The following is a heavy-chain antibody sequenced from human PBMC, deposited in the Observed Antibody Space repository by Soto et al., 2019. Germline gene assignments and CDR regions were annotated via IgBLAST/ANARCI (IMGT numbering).Heavy chain of an antibody. V-gene: IGHV1-69*06. CDR1: GGTFDTYA. J-gene: IGHJ4*02. CDR2: VIPMFLKP. CDR3: VRGGGEMANPPPYLY. Sequence: QVQLVQSGAEVKKPGSSVKVSCKASGGTFDTYAISWVRQAPGQGLEWMGGVIPMFLKPNYAQKFKGRVTITAVKSTNTVDMEMISLMSEDTAVYYCVRGGGEMANPPPYLYWGQGTQVTVSS. D-gene: IGHD3-16*01.